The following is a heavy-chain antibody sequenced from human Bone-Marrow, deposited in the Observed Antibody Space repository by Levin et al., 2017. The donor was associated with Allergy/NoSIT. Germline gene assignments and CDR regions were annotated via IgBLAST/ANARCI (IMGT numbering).Heavy chain of an antibody. CDR1: GFTFNTYT. J-gene: IGHJ6*02. Sequence: HTGGSLRLSCATSGFTFNTYTLHWVRQAPGKGLQWVSLISSDGSNKYYADSVRGRFTISRDNSKNSLFLQMNSLRPEDTAVYSCARERCSSTNCYKDYYYYGLDVWGQGTTVTVSS. CDR2: ISSDGSNK. CDR3: ARERCSSTNCYKDYYYYGLDV. D-gene: IGHD2-2*02. V-gene: IGHV3-30-3*01.